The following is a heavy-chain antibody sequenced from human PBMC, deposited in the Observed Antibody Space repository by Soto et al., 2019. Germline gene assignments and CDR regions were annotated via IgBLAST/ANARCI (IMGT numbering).Heavy chain of an antibody. J-gene: IGHJ4*02. V-gene: IGHV4-59*01. CDR2: IYYSGST. D-gene: IGHD3-9*01. CDR1: GGSISSYY. Sequence: QVQLQESGPGLVKPSETLSLTCTVSGGSISSYYWSWIRQPPGKGLEWIGYIYYSGSTNYNPSLKSRVTISVDTSKNQFSLKLSSVTAADTAVYYCASGYYDILTGSMGPFDYWGQGTLVTVSS. CDR3: ASGYYDILTGSMGPFDY.